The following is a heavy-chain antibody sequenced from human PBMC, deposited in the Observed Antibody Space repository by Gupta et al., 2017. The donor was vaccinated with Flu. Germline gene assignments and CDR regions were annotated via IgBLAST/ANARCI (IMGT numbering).Heavy chain of an antibody. D-gene: IGHD2-15*01. CDR3: AKDLVVVVSANGYMDV. V-gene: IGHV3-23*01. J-gene: IGHJ6*03. CDR1: GFTFRSFA. CDR2: ISGTGIST. Sequence: EVQLLESGGGLVQPGGSLRLSCAASGFTFRSFAMSWVRQAPGKGLGWVSTISGTGISTYYADAVKGRFTISRDNSKNTLYLQLNSLRAEDSAGFYYAKDLVVVVSANGYMDVWGKGTTVTVSS.